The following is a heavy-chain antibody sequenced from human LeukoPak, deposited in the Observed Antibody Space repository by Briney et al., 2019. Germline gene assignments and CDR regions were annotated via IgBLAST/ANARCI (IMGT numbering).Heavy chain of an antibody. D-gene: IGHD4-17*01. CDR2: TLYRSKWYN. V-gene: IGHV6-1*01. J-gene: IGHJ2*01. Sequence: ASQTLSLTCAISGDSVSSNSAAWNWIRQSPSRGLEWLGRTLYRSKWYNDYTVSVKSRIIINPDTSKNQFSLQLNSVTPEDTAVYYCARDSPLTTVTTFPYWYFDLWGRGTLVTVSS. CDR1: GDSVSSNSAA. CDR3: ARDSPLTTVTTFPYWYFDL.